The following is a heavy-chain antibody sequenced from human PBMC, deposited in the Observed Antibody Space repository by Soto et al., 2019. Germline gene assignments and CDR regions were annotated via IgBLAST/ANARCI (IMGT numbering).Heavy chain of an antibody. J-gene: IGHJ4*02. CDR1: GGSISSGGYS. CDR2: IYHSGST. CDR3: VRHAQWIIRAY. D-gene: IGHD5-12*01. V-gene: IGHV4-30-2*01. Sequence: TSETLSLTCAVSGGSISSGGYSWSWIRQPPGKGLEWIGYIYHSGSTYYNPSLKSRVTISVDRSKNQFSLKLSSVTAADTAVYYCVRHAQWIIRAYWGQGSLVTVSS.